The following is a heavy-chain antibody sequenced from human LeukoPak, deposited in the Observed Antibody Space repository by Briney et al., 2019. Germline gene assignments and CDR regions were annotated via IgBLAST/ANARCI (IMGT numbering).Heavy chain of an antibody. V-gene: IGHV3-7*03. D-gene: IGHD2-2*01. Sequence: GGSLRLSCAASGFTFSNYWMSWVRQAPGKGLEWVANIKQDGSEKYYLDSVKGRFTISRDNGKNSLYLQMNSLRAEDTAVYYCAKVPSQYCSSTSCYLYYWGQGTLVTVSS. CDR1: GFTFSNYW. J-gene: IGHJ4*02. CDR2: IKQDGSEK. CDR3: AKVPSQYCSSTSCYLYY.